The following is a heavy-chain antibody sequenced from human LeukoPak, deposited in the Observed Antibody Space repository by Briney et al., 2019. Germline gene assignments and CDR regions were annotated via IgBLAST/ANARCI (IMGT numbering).Heavy chain of an antibody. D-gene: IGHD2-15*01. CDR3: AREGSVVAANEFDY. CDR1: GYTLTSYG. J-gene: IGHJ4*02. CDR2: ISAYNGNT. V-gene: IGHV1-18*01. Sequence: ASVKVSYKASGYTLTSYGISWVRQAPGQGLEWMGWISAYNGNTNYAQKPQGRVTMTTDTSTSTAYMELRSLRSDDTAVYYCAREGSVVAANEFDYWGQGTLVTVSS.